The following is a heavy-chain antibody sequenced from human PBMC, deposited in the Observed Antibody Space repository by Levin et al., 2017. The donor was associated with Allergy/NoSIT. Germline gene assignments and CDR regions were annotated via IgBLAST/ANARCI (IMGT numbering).Heavy chain of an antibody. D-gene: IGHD5-12*01. V-gene: IGHV3-23*01. CDR3: AKVGVYSGYDA. CDR2: ISGSGGST. CDR1: GFTFSSYA. J-gene: IGHJ6*02. Sequence: GESLKISCAASGFTFSSYAMSWVRQAPGKGLEWVSAISGSGGSTYYADSVKGRFTISRDNSKNTLYLQMNSLRAEDTAVYYCAKVGVYSGYDAWGQGTTVTVSS.